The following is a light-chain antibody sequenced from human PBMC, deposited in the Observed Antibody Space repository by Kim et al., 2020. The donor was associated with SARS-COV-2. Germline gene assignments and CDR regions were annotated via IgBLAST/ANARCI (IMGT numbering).Light chain of an antibody. V-gene: IGKV1-NL1*01. Sequence: ASIGDRVTIACRASQVIGNSLVWYQQKSGQAPNLLVYTTSRLHSGVPSRFSGSGSGTDYTLTISSLQPEDFATYYCQQYSSVPLTFGGGTKVDIK. CDR3: QQYSSVPLT. CDR1: QVIGNS. CDR2: TTS. J-gene: IGKJ4*01.